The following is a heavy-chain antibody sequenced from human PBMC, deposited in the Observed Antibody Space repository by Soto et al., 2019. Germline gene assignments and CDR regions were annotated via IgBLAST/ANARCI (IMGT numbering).Heavy chain of an antibody. CDR2: IKEDGSDK. CDR1: GFVFSPYW. CDR3: ARADQSVQLERQVLDY. D-gene: IGHD1-1*01. J-gene: IGHJ4*02. Sequence: PGGSLRLSCTASGFVFSPYWMSWVRQAPGKGLEWVANIKEDGSDKYYVDSVKGRFTISRDNAKSSLYLQMNNLRAEDTAVYYCARADQSVQLERQVLDYWGQGTLVTVSS. V-gene: IGHV3-7*04.